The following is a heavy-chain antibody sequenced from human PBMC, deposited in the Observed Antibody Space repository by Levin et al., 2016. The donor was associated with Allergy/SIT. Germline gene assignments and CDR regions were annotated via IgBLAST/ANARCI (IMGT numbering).Heavy chain of an antibody. Sequence: GESLKISCAASGFGLYDSHVHWVRQASGKGLEGVGRITTRPEGYVTTYGASVKGRFTIYRDDSQNKAYLQMNSLKMEDTAVYYCVRWLSGYGMDVWGQGTTVTVS. D-gene: IGHD3-22*01. CDR2: ITTRPEGYVT. CDR3: VRWLSGYGMDV. CDR1: GFGLYDSH. V-gene: IGHV3-73*01. J-gene: IGHJ6*02.